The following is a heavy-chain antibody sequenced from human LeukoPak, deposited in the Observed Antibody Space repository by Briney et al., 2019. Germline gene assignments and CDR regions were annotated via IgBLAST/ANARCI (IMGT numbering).Heavy chain of an antibody. CDR1: GFTFSSYG. CDR3: AREGVVGAFDI. V-gene: IGHV3-33*01. CDR2: IWYDGSNK. Sequence: GRSLRLSCAASGFTFSSYGMHWVRQAPGKGLEWVAVIWYDGSNKYYADSAKGRFTISRDNSKNTLYLQMNSLRVDDTAVYYCAREGVVGAFDIWGQGTMVTVSS. J-gene: IGHJ3*02. D-gene: IGHD2-15*01.